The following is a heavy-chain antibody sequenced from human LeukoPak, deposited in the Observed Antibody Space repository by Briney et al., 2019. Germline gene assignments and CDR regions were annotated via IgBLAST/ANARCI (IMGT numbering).Heavy chain of an antibody. D-gene: IGHD3-22*01. CDR1: GGSISSSSYY. Sequence: SETLSLTCTVSGGSISSSSYYWGWIRQPPGKGLEWIGSIYYSGSTYYNPSLKSRVTISVDTSKNQFSLKLSSVTAADTAVYYCARGQNPMIVVVTRDYYYMDVWGKGTTVTVSS. CDR3: ARGQNPMIVVVTRDYYYMDV. V-gene: IGHV4-39*01. CDR2: IYYSGST. J-gene: IGHJ6*03.